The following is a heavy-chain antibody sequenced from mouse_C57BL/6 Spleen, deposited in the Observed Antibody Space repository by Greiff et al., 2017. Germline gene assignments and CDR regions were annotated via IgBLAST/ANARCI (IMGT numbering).Heavy chain of an antibody. D-gene: IGHD1-1*01. CDR1: GYTFTSYT. J-gene: IGHJ4*01. Sequence: VQLQQSGAELARPGASVKMSCKASGYTFTSYTMHWVKQRPGQGLEWIGYINPSSGYTKYNQKFKDKATLTADKSSSTAYMQLSSLTSEDSAVYYCARITTVVWDAMDYWGQGTSVTVSA. CDR2: INPSSGYT. CDR3: ARITTVVWDAMDY. V-gene: IGHV1-4*01.